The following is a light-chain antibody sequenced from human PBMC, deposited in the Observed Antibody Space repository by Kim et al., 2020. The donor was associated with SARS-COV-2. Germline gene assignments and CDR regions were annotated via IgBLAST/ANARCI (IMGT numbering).Light chain of an antibody. Sequence: DIQLTQSPSSLSASIGDRLTITCRASQTIYSHLNWYQQKSGRSPQLLIFATSSLQSGVPSRFRGSGSGTEFTLTITSLQPEDFGTYYYQQGYRSPYTFGQGTKLEI. CDR2: ATS. CDR1: QTIYSH. V-gene: IGKV1-39*01. CDR3: QQGYRSPYT. J-gene: IGKJ2*01.